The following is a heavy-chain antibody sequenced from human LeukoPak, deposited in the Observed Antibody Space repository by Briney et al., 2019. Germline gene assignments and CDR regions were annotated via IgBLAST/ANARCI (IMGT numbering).Heavy chain of an antibody. CDR2: INPNSGGT. D-gene: IGHD3-9*01. V-gene: IGHV1-2*06. Sequence: ASVEVSCKASGYTFTGYYMHWVRQAPGQGLEWMGRINPNSGGTNYAQKFQGRVTMARETSISPAYMELSRLRSDDTAVYYCARGPSHYDILTGYYSQNDSWGQGTLVTVSS. J-gene: IGHJ4*02. CDR3: ARGPSHYDILTGYYSQNDS. CDR1: GYTFTGYY.